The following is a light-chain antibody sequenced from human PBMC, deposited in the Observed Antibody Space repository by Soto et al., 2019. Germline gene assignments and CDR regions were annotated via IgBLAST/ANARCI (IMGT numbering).Light chain of an antibody. CDR2: EVS. V-gene: IGLV2-8*01. CDR3: SSYAGSNNMV. CDR1: SSDVGGYNY. J-gene: IGLJ2*01. Sequence: SALTQPPSASGSPGQSVTISCTGTSSDVGGYNYVSWYQQHLGKAPKLIIYEVSKWPSGVPDRFSGSKSGNTASLTVSGLQAEDEADYYCSSYAGSNNMVFGGGTQLTVL.